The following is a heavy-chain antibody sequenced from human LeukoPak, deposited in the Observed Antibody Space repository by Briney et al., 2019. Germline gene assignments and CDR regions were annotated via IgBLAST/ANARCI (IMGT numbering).Heavy chain of an antibody. Sequence: KTSETLSLTCAVSGGSITNSRCYWGWIRQPPGKGLEWIGSIYYSGSTSYNPSLKSRVTISVDTSKSQFSLKLSSVTAADTAVYYCARNSSNTAFDYWGPGTLVTVSS. CDR2: IYYSGST. D-gene: IGHD4-11*01. J-gene: IGHJ4*02. V-gene: IGHV4-39*01. CDR1: GGSITNSRCY. CDR3: ARNSSNTAFDY.